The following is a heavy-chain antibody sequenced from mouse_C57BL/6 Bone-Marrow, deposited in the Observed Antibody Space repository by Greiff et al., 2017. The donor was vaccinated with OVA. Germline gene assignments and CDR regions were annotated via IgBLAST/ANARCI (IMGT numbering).Heavy chain of an antibody. D-gene: IGHD1-1*01. V-gene: IGHV1-64*01. CDR2: IHPNSGST. Sequence: VQLQQPGAELVKPGASVKLSCKASGYTFTSYWMHWVKQRPGQGLEWIGMIHPNSGSTNYNEKFKSKATLTVDKSSSTAYMQLSSLTSEDSAVYYCARSLGDGSSYGYWGQGTTLTVSS. CDR3: ARSLGDGSSYGY. J-gene: IGHJ2*01. CDR1: GYTFTSYW.